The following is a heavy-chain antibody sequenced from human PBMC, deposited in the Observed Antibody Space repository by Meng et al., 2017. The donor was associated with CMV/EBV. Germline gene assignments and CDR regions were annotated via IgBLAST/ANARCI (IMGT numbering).Heavy chain of an antibody. V-gene: IGHV3-48*03. Sequence: GGSLRPPCAASGFTFSSYEMNWVRQAPGKGLEWVSYISSSGSTIYYADSVKGRFTISRDNAKNSLYLQMNSLRAEDTAVYYCARDRHDFWSGYSDYWGQGTLVTVSS. CDR3: ARDRHDFWSGYSDY. J-gene: IGHJ4*02. D-gene: IGHD3-3*01. CDR2: ISSSGSTI. CDR1: GFTFSSYE.